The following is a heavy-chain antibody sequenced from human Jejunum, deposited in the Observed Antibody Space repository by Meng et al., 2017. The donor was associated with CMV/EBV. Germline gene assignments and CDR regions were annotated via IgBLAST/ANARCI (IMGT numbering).Heavy chain of an antibody. CDR3: TRGRQIPPGYCTSATCPDY. CDR1: TSYE. J-gene: IGHJ4*02. Sequence: TSYEINWVRQAAGQGLESMGWMNPDSGKTGYVQKFQGRVTMTRDTSISTAYMELSSLRYEDTGVYYCTRGRQIPPGYCTSATCPDYWGQGTLVTVSS. D-gene: IGHD2-2*01. CDR2: MNPDSGKT. V-gene: IGHV1-8*01.